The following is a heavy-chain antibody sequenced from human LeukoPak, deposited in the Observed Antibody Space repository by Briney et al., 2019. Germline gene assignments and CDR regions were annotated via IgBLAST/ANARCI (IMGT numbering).Heavy chain of an antibody. Sequence: PGGSLRLSCAASGFTFSSYSMNWVRQAPGKGLEWVSSISSSSSYIYYADSVKGRFTISRDNAKNSLYLQMNSLRAEDTAVYYCAREVTSHCSREIDYWGQGTLVTVSS. CDR1: GFTFSSYS. CDR3: AREVTSHCSREIDY. V-gene: IGHV3-21*01. CDR2: ISSSSSYI. D-gene: IGHD2-2*01. J-gene: IGHJ4*02.